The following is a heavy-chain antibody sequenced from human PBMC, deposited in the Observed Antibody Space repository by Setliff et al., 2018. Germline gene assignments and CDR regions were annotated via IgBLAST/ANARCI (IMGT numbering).Heavy chain of an antibody. CDR2: IYPGDSDT. CDR3: VRPSAGYSRPFDV. D-gene: IGHD2-15*01. J-gene: IGHJ3*01. V-gene: IGHV5-51*01. CDR1: GYMFSDYW. Sequence: PGESLKISCKGSGYMFSDYWIVWVRQMPGKGLEWMGIIYPGDSDTRYRPSFQGQVTISADKSINTAYLEWSGLQASDTAMYYCVRPSAGYSRPFDVWGQGTMVTVSS.